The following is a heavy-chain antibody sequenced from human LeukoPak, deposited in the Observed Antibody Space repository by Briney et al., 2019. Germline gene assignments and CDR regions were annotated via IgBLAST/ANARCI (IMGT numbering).Heavy chain of an antibody. D-gene: IGHD5-24*01. CDR3: ARVHAERWLQPYFDY. V-gene: IGHV4-59*01. CDR1: GGSISSYY. J-gene: IGHJ4*02. CDR2: IYYSGST. Sequence: SETLSLTCTVSGGSISSYYWSWIRQPPGKGLEWIGYIYYSGSTNYNPSLKSRVTISVDTSKNQFSLKLSSVTAADTAVYYCARVHAERWLQPYFDYWGQGTLVTVSS.